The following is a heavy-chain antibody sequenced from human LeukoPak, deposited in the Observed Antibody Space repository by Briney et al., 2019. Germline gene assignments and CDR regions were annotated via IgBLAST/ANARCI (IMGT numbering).Heavy chain of an antibody. CDR1: GFTSSSYA. V-gene: IGHV3-64D*09. J-gene: IGHJ4*02. CDR2: ISSNGGTT. Sequence: GGSLRLSCSASGFTSSSYAMHSFRQAPGKGLEYVSAISSNGGTTYYADSVKGRFTISRDNSKNTLYLQMSSLRAEDTAVYYCSLELLRWGQGTLVTVSS. D-gene: IGHD3-10*01. CDR3: SLELLR.